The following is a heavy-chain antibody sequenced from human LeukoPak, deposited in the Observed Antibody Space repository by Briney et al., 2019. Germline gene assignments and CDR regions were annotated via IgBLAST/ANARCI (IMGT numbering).Heavy chain of an antibody. J-gene: IGHJ6*03. CDR2: IIPIFGTA. CDR1: GGTFSSYA. V-gene: IGHV1-69*13. CDR3: AASRPVRNIPLYYYYYYMDV. D-gene: IGHD1/OR15-1a*01. Sequence: SVKVSCKASGGTFSSYAISWVRQAPGQGLEWMGGIIPIFGTANYAQKFQGRVTITADESTSTAYMELSSLRSEDTAVYYCAASRPVRNIPLYYYYYYMDVWGKGTTVTVSS.